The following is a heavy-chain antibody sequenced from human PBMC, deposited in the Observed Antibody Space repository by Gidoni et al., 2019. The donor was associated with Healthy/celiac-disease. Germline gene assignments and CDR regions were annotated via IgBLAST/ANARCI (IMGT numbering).Heavy chain of an antibody. CDR2: IYSGGST. V-gene: IGHV3-53*01. CDR3: ARDGFFGNYDFWSGPIPYYYMDV. D-gene: IGHD3-3*01. CDR1: GFTVSSNY. J-gene: IGHJ6*03. Sequence: EVQLVESGGGLIQPGGSLRLSCAASGFTVSSNYMSWVRQAPGKGLEWVSVIYSGGSTYYADSVKGRFTISRDNSKNTLYLQMNSLRAEDTAVYYCARDGFFGNYDFWSGPIPYYYMDVWGKGTTVTVSS.